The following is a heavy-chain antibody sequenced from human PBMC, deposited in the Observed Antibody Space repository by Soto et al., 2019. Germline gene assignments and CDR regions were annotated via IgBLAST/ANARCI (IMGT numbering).Heavy chain of an antibody. J-gene: IGHJ4*02. CDR2: ISGSGART. CDR1: GFTFSNYA. CDR3: ARGDSYYDFGIEC. V-gene: IGHV3-23*01. D-gene: IGHD3-3*01. Sequence: GGSLRLSCAVSGFTFSNYAMSWVHQAPGKGLEWVTSISGSGARTYYADSVKGRITTSRDNSKNTLFLQVSSLRDEDTAVYYCARGDSYYDFGIECWGQGTVVTVSS.